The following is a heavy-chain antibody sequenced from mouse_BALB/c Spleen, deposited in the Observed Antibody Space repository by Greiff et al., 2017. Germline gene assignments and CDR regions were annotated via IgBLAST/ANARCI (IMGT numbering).Heavy chain of an antibody. CDR3: AREGYGPYWYFDV. Sequence: VQLQQSGPGLVAPSQSLSITCTVSGFSLTSYGVHWVRQPPGKGLEWLGVIWAGGSTNYNSALMSRLSISKDNSKSQVFLKMNSLQTDDTAMYYCAREGYGPYWYFDVWGAGTTVTVSS. D-gene: IGHD2-10*02. V-gene: IGHV2-9*02. CDR2: IWAGGST. J-gene: IGHJ1*01. CDR1: GFSLTSYG.